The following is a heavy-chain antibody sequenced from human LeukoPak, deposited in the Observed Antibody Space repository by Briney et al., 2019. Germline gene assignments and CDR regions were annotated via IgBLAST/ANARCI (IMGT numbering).Heavy chain of an antibody. J-gene: IGHJ4*02. V-gene: IGHV4-59*01. CDR1: GGSISSYY. CDR2: ISYSGST. CDR3: ARGPNRYYFDS. D-gene: IGHD7-27*01. Sequence: PSETLSLTCTVSGGSISSYYWSWIWQPPGKGLEWIGYISYSGSTNYNPSLKSRVTISVDTSKNQFSLNLSSVPAADTAVYFCARGPNRYYFDSWGQGTLVTVSS.